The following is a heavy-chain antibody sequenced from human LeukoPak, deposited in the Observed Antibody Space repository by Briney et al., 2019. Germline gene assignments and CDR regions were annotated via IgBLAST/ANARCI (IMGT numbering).Heavy chain of an antibody. CDR3: ANSPTYCSSTSCYINY. CDR2: ISDDGGNK. Sequence: GSLRLSCAASGFIFSNYGMHWVRQAPGKGLEWVAVISDDGGNKYYVDSVKGRFTISRDNSKNTLYMQMNSLRSEDTAVYYCANSPTYCSSTSCYINYWGQGTLVAVSS. D-gene: IGHD2-2*02. CDR1: GFIFSNYG. V-gene: IGHV3-30*18. J-gene: IGHJ4*02.